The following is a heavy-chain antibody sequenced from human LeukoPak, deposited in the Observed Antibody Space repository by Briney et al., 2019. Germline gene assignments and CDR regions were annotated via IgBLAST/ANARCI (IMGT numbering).Heavy chain of an antibody. V-gene: IGHV4-39*01. Sequence: SETLSLTCTVSGGSISSSSYYWGWIRQPPGKGLEWIGSIYYSGSTYYSPSLKSRVTISVDTSKNQFSLRVSSMTAADTAVYFCARNADVTVASVTFDYWGQGTLVTVSS. D-gene: IGHD6-19*01. CDR3: ARNADVTVASVTFDY. J-gene: IGHJ4*02. CDR1: GGSISSSSYY. CDR2: IYYSGST.